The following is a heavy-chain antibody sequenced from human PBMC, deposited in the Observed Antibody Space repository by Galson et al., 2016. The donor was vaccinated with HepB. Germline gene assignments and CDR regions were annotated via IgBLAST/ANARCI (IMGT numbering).Heavy chain of an antibody. CDR2: ISGGDYST. V-gene: IGHV3-23*01. CDR1: GFSFNTYG. CDR3: AKGLQYYSYALDV. Sequence: SLRLSCAASGFSFNTYGMSWVRQAPGKGLEWVSTISGGDYSTYYADSVKGRFTISRDNSKNTLDLQMNSLRAEDTAIYYCAKGLQYYSYALDVWGQGTTVTVSS. J-gene: IGHJ6*02.